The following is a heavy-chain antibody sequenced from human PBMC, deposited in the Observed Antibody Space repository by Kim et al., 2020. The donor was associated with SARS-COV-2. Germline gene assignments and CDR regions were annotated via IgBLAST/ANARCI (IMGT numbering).Heavy chain of an antibody. Sequence: YAASVKGRFTISRDNSKNTLYLQMNSLRAEDTAVYYCAKDLIVATGYFDYWGQGTLVTVSS. CDR3: AKDLIVATGYFDY. V-gene: IGHV3-30*02. J-gene: IGHJ4*02. D-gene: IGHD5-12*01.